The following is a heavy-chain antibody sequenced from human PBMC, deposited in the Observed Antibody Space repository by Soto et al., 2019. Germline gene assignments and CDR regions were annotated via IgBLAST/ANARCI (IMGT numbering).Heavy chain of an antibody. D-gene: IGHD6-13*01. CDR1: GYTFTGYY. V-gene: IGHV1-2*02. J-gene: IGHJ5*02. CDR2: INPNSGGT. Sequence: QVQLVQSGAEVEKPGASVKVSCKASGYTFTGYYMHWVRQAPGQGLEWMGWINPNSGGTNYAQKFQGRVTMTRDTSISTAYMELSRLRSDDTAVYYCARDGYSSSWYNWSDPWGQGTLVTVSS. CDR3: ARDGYSSSWYNWSDP.